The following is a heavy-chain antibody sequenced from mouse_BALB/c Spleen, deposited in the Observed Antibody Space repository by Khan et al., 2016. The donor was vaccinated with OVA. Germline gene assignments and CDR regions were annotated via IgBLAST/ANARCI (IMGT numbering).Heavy chain of an antibody. CDR2: VSTGGHYT. V-gene: IGHV5-6*01. D-gene: IGHD1-1*01. CDR1: GFTFSTYG. J-gene: IGHJ3*01. Sequence: EVELVESGGDIVKPGGSLKLSCAASGFTFSTYGMSWVRQTPDKRLEWVATVSTGGHYTYYSDTVKGRFTISRDNAKNTLYLQRSSLRSEDTAMFYCTRLAYYYDSEGFAYWGQGTLVTVSA. CDR3: TRLAYYYDSEGFAY.